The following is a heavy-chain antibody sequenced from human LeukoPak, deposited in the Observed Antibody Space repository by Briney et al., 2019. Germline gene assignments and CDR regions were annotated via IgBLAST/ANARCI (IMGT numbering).Heavy chain of an antibody. V-gene: IGHV1-18*01. D-gene: IGHD3-10*01. CDR3: ARDVSEGFGERVIDAFDI. Sequence: ASVTVSCKASGYTFFTYNIAWVRQAPGQGPEWMGWISPYNGNTEYAQNLQGRVTMTTDTSTSTAYMELRSLRFDDTDVYFCARDVSEGFGERVIDAFDIWGQGTMVTVSS. CDR2: ISPYNGNT. CDR1: GYTFFTYN. J-gene: IGHJ3*02.